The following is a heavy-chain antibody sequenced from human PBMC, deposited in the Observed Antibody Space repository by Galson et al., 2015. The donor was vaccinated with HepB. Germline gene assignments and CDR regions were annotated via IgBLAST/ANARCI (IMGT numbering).Heavy chain of an antibody. CDR1: GDSFSNYW. CDR3: AKEAGP. Sequence: QSGAAVIKPGESLKISCMASGDSFSNYWIGWVRQMPGKGLEWMGLIYLDDSDTRYSPSLQGQVTISADKAISTAYLQWSSLRASDTATYYCAKEAGPWGQGTLVTVSS. V-gene: IGHV5-51*01. J-gene: IGHJ5*02. CDR2: IYLDDSDT.